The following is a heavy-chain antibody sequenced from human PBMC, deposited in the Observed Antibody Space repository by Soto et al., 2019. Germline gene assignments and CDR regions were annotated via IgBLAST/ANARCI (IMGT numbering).Heavy chain of an antibody. Sequence: GGSLRLSCAASELIFSNFWMSWVRQAPGKGLEWVAYIKYDGTEKNYVDSVKGRFTISRDNAKNSLYLQMNSLTAEDTAVYYCARKILLDYWGQGTLVTVSS. CDR1: ELIFSNFW. CDR3: ARKILLDY. V-gene: IGHV3-7*01. J-gene: IGHJ4*02. CDR2: IKYDGTEK. D-gene: IGHD3-3*01.